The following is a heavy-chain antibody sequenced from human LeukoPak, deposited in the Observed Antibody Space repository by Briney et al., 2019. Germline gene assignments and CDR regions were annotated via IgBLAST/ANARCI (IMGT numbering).Heavy chain of an antibody. CDR2: IYHTGST. V-gene: IGHV4-4*07. CDR3: ARNKSPSGVYHPLDP. D-gene: IGHD3-16*02. Sequence: PSETLSLTCTVSGGSITSYYWSWIRQPAGKELEWIGRIYHTGSTTYNPSLKSRVSLSVDTTNNRFSLQLRSVTAADTAVYYCARNKSPSGVYHPLDPWGQGTLVTVSS. CDR1: GGSITSYY. J-gene: IGHJ5*02.